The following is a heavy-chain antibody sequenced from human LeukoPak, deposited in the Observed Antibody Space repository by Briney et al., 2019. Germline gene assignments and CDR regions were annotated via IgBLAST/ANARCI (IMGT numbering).Heavy chain of an antibody. CDR3: ASSSRQLRFLEWFSNWFDP. V-gene: IGHV4-31*03. D-gene: IGHD3-3*01. CDR2: IYYSGST. CDR1: GGSISSGGYY. Sequence: SQTLSLTCTVSGGSISSGGYYWSWIRQHPGKGLEWIVYIYYSGSTYYNPSLKSRVTISVDTSKNQFSLKLSSVTAADTAVYYCASSSRQLRFLEWFSNWFDPWGQGTLVTVSS. J-gene: IGHJ5*02.